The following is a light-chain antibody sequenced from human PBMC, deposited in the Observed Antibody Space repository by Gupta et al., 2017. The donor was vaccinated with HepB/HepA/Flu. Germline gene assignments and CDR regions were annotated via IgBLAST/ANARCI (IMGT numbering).Light chain of an antibody. CDR2: WAS. Sequence: DIVLTQSPDSLAVSLGERATINCKSSQSVLYSSNNKNYLAWYQQKPGPPPKLLIYWASTRESGVPDRFSGRGSGTDFTLTISSLQAEDVAVYYCQQYDSTPYTFGHGTKVEIK. CDR1: QSVLYSSNNKNY. V-gene: IGKV4-1*01. CDR3: QQYDSTPYT. J-gene: IGKJ3*01.